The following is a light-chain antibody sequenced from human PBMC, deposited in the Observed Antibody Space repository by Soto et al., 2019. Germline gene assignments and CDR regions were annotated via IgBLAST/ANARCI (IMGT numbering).Light chain of an antibody. CDR2: EVS. J-gene: IGLJ1*01. V-gene: IGLV2-18*02. CDR1: SSDVGSYDR. Sequence: QSALTQPPSVSGSPGQSVTISCTGTSSDVGSYDRVSWYQQPPGTAPKLMIYEVSNRPSGVPDRFSGSKSGNTASLTISGLQAEDEAEYYCTSYTSSNTFVFGTGTKVTVL. CDR3: TSYTSSNTFV.